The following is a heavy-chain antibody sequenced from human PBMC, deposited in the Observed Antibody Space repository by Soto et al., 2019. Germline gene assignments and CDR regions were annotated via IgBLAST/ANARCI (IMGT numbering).Heavy chain of an antibody. V-gene: IGHV1-3*01. Sequence: ASVKVSCKASGYTFTSYAMHWVRQAPGQRLEWMGWINAGNGNTKYSQKFQGRVTITRDTSASTAYMELSSLRSEDTAVYYCALLPSIYNWNYFDYWGQGTLVTVSS. CDR1: GYTFTSYA. J-gene: IGHJ4*02. CDR3: ALLPSIYNWNYFDY. D-gene: IGHD1-20*01. CDR2: INAGNGNT.